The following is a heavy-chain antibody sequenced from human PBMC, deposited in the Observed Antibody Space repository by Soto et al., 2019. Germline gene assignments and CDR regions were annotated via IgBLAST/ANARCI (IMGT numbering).Heavy chain of an antibody. D-gene: IGHD3-3*01. CDR3: AKDQYYDFWSGTFDP. CDR2: ISGSGGST. V-gene: IGHV3-23*01. CDR1: GFTFSSYA. Sequence: GGSLRLSCAASGFTFSSYAMSWVRQAPGKGLEWVSAISGSGGSTYYADSVKGRFTISRDNSKNTLYLQMNSLRAEDTAVYYCAKDQYYDFWSGTFDPWGQGTLVTVSS. J-gene: IGHJ5*02.